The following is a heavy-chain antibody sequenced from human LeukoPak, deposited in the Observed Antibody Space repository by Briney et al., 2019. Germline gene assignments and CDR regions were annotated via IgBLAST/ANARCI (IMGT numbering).Heavy chain of an antibody. CDR1: GYTFTSYD. CDR2: ISAYNDNT. D-gene: IGHD2-2*01. CDR3: ARGDCSSTICYSPMDV. V-gene: IGHV1-18*01. Sequence: ASVKVSCKASGYTFTSYDIGWVRQAPGQGLEWMGWISAYNDNTNYAQKLQGRVTMTTDTSTSTAYMDLRSLRSDDTAVYYCARGDCSSTICYSPMDVWGKGTTVTVSS. J-gene: IGHJ6*03.